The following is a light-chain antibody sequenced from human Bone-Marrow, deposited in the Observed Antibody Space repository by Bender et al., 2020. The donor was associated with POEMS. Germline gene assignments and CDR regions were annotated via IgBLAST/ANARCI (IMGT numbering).Light chain of an antibody. V-gene: IGLV3-27*01. CDR1: TLTKNF. Sequence: SSELTQPSSVSVSPGQTATITCSGHTLTKNFARWFQQKPGQAPALLIYEDSKRPSIISDRFSGSNSGTTVTLTISGAQVEDEADYYCFSIDDNNLGVFGGGTKLAVL. J-gene: IGLJ3*02. CDR3: FSIDDNNLGV. CDR2: EDS.